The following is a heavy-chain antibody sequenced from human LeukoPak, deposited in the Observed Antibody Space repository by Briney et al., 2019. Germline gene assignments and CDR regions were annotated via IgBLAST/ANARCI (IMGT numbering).Heavy chain of an antibody. J-gene: IGHJ5*01. CDR2: ISYDETNE. CDR1: GFTLSSYV. V-gene: IGHV3-30*01. D-gene: IGHD3-22*01. Sequence: GGSLRLSSAASGFTLSSYVTHWGREGPHKGLEWVTVISYDETNENYADSVKGRFNISRDKSKHTLYLQMNSLRPEDTAVYYCARDPRSSGSFFDFWGQGTLVTVSA. CDR3: ARDPRSSGSFFDF.